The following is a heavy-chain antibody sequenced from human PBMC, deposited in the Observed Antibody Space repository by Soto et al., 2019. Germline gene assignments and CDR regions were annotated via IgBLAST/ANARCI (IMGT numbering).Heavy chain of an antibody. CDR3: ARATVDTAINWFDP. Sequence: SETLSLTCAVYGGSFSGYYWSWIRQPPGKGLEWIGEINHSGSTNYNPSLKSRVTISVDTSKNQFSLKLSSVTAADTAVYYCARATVDTAINWFDPWGQGTLVTVSS. CDR1: GGSFSGYY. J-gene: IGHJ5*02. D-gene: IGHD5-18*01. V-gene: IGHV4-34*01. CDR2: INHSGST.